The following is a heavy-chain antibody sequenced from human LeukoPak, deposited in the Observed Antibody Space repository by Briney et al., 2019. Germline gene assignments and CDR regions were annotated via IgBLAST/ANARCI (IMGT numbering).Heavy chain of an antibody. CDR3: ASNGHRPNPYCSGGSCYRPNYYYYYMDV. J-gene: IGHJ6*03. CDR2: IYHSGST. CDR1: GYSISSGYY. V-gene: IGHV4-38-2*01. D-gene: IGHD2-15*01. Sequence: SETLSLTCAVSGYSISSGYYWGWIRQPPGKGLEWIGSIYHSGSTYYNPSLKSRVTISVDTSKNQFSLKLSSVTAADTAVYYCASNGHRPNPYCSGGSCYRPNYYYYYMDVWGKGTTVTVSS.